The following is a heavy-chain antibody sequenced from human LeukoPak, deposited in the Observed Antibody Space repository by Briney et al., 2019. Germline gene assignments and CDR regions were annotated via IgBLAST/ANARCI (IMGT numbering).Heavy chain of an antibody. Sequence: GGSLRLSCAASGFTVSSNYMSWVRQAPGKGLEWVSVIYSGGSTYYADSVKGRFTISRDNSKNTLYLQMNSLRAEDTAVYYCAGVPAPLYYDYGDYFFDYWGQGTPVTVSS. CDR3: AGVPAPLYYDYGDYFFDY. CDR2: IYSGGST. CDR1: GFTVSSNY. D-gene: IGHD4-17*01. V-gene: IGHV3-53*01. J-gene: IGHJ4*02.